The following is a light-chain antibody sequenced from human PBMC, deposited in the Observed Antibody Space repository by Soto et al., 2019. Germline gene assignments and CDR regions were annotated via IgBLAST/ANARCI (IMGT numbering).Light chain of an antibody. Sequence: QSALTQPPSASLSPGHSVTISCTGTSSDVGGYIFVSWYQQHPGKVPTLIIYAVNKRPSAVPDRFSGSKYGNTASLTVSGVQAEDEGDYYCVSFAGGTYVFGTGTKVTV. CDR1: SSDVGGYIF. J-gene: IGLJ1*01. V-gene: IGLV2-8*01. CDR3: VSFAGGTYV. CDR2: AVN.